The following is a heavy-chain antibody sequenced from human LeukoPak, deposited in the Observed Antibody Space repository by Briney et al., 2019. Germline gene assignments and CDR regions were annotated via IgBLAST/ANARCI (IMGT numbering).Heavy chain of an antibody. CDR1: GFTFSGYD. CDR3: AKLPRGYDLIDY. J-gene: IGHJ4*02. D-gene: IGHD5-12*01. Sequence: PAGSLRLSCAASGFTFSGYDMHWVRQPPGKGLEWVTFIRFDGNNKYYADPVKGRFTTSTDNSKNMLSLHMNSLRADDTAVYYCAKLPRGYDLIDYWGPGTLVTVSS. V-gene: IGHV3-30*02. CDR2: IRFDGNNK.